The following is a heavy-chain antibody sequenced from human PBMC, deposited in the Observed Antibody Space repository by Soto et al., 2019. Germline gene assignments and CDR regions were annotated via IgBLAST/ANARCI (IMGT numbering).Heavy chain of an antibody. J-gene: IGHJ1*01. D-gene: IGHD2-15*01. CDR2: VNPSGGST. CDR1: GYIFTAYS. Sequence: QVQLVQSGAEVKKPGASVKVSCTASGYIFTAYSMHWVRQAPGQGREWMGLVNPSGGSTNYAQKFQSRITMTRDTSTSTGTMDLSSLTSEDTAVYYCAREENCIDGICYAESFPRGGQGTLVTVSS. V-gene: IGHV1-46*01. CDR3: AREENCIDGICYAESFPR.